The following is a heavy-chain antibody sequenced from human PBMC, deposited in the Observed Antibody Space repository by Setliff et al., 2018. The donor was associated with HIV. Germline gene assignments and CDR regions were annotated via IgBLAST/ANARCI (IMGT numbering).Heavy chain of an antibody. D-gene: IGHD3-16*01. CDR3: ARVERRLGNNWFDP. V-gene: IGHV4-39*01. Sequence: SETLSLTCTVSGGSISTSTYYWGWIRQPPGKGLEWIGCIYYSGSTYYNSSLQSRVTISVDTSKNQFSLKVNSVTAADTAVYYCARVERRLGNNWFDPWGQGTLVTVSS. CDR1: GGSISTSTYY. J-gene: IGHJ5*02. CDR2: IYYSGST.